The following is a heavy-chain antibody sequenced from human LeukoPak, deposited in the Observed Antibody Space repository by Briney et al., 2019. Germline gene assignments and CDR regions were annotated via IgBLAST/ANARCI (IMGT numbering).Heavy chain of an antibody. CDR2: INPNSGGT. CDR3: ARGSRRELLALSIDY. D-gene: IGHD1-26*01. J-gene: IGHJ4*02. CDR1: GYTLTELS. V-gene: IGHV1-2*02. Sequence: ASVKVSCKVSGYTLTELSMHWVRQAPGQGLEWMGWINPNSGGTNFAQRFQGRVTMARDTSISTVYMELSRLTSDDTAVYYCARGSRRELLALSIDYWGQGTLVTVSS.